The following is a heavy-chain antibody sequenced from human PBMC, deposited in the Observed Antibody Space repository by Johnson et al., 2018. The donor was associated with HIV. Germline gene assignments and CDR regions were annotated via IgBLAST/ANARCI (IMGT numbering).Heavy chain of an antibody. V-gene: IGHV3-30*03. D-gene: IGHD3-16*02. J-gene: IGHJ3*01. CDR3: ARDLGLGGLSYETVDAFDF. Sequence: QVLLVESGGGVVRPGGSLRLSCAASGFTFSNAWMNWVRQAPGKGLEWVAVISYDGSNKYYADSVKGRFTISRDNSKDTLYLQMNNLTTEDTAVYSCARDLGLGGLSYETVDAFDFWGPGTLVTVSS. CDR2: ISYDGSNK. CDR1: GFTFSNAW.